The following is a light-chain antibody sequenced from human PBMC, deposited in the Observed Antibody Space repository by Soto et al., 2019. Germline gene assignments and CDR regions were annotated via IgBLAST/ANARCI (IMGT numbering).Light chain of an antibody. CDR2: GNI. V-gene: IGLV1-40*01. Sequence: QSVLTQPPSVSGAPGQRVTISCTGSSSNIGAGYDVQWYRQVPGTAPKLLIFGNINRPSGVPDRFSGSKSGTSASLAIAGLQAEDEADFYCQSYDTSLSGWVFGGGTKLTVL. CDR1: SSNIGAGYD. J-gene: IGLJ3*02. CDR3: QSYDTSLSGWV.